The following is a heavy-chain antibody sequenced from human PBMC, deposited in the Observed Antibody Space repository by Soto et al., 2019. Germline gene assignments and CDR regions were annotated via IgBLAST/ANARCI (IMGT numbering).Heavy chain of an antibody. CDR3: ARGEDILTGNNWFDP. CDR1: GGSISSYY. J-gene: IGHJ5*02. Sequence: PSETLSLTCTVSGGSISSYYWSWLRQPPGKGLEWIGYIYYSGSTNYNPSLKSRVTISVDTSKNQFSLKLSSVTAADTAVYYCARGEDILTGNNWFDPWGQGTLVTVSS. CDR2: IYYSGST. D-gene: IGHD3-9*01. V-gene: IGHV4-59*01.